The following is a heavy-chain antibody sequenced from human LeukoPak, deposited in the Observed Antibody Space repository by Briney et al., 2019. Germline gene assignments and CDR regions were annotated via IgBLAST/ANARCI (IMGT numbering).Heavy chain of an antibody. Sequence: SETLSLTCAVYGGSFSGYYWSWIRQPPGKGLEWIGEINHSGSTNYNPSLKSRVTTSVDTSKNQFSLKLSSVTAADTAVYYCARGSIAVAGVINFDYWGQGTLVTVSS. CDR1: GGSFSGYY. V-gene: IGHV4-34*01. CDR2: INHSGST. D-gene: IGHD6-19*01. CDR3: ARGSIAVAGVINFDY. J-gene: IGHJ4*02.